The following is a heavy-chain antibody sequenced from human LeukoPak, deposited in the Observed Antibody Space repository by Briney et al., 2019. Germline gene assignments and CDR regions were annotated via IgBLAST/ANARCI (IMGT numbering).Heavy chain of an antibody. CDR2: ISGSGGST. D-gene: IGHD3-9*01. V-gene: IGHV3-23*01. CDR3: AKDPGYRPFDF. Sequence: QARGSLRLSCAASGLTFCSYAISWVGQAPGKGLEWVSSISGSGGSTYSADSVKGRFTNSRDNSKNTLYLQMNSLGAEDKAVYYCAKDPGYRPFDFWGQGTLITVSS. J-gene: IGHJ4*02. CDR1: GLTFCSYA.